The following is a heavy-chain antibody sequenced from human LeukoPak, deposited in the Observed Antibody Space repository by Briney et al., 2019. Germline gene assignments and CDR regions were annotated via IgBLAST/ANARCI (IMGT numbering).Heavy chain of an antibody. Sequence: GGSLRLSCAASGFTFSSYWMSWVRQAPGKGLEWVANIKQDGSEKYYVDSVKGRFTISRDNAKNSLYLQMNSLRAEDTAVYYCARERPTGSYAFDIWGQGTMVTVSS. CDR1: GFTFSSYW. D-gene: IGHD3-10*01. CDR3: ARERPTGSYAFDI. CDR2: IKQDGSEK. J-gene: IGHJ3*02. V-gene: IGHV3-7*03.